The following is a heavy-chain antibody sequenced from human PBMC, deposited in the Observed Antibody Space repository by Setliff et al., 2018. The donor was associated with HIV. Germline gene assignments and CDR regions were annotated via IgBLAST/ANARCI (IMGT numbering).Heavy chain of an antibody. J-gene: IGHJ3*02. Sequence: SETLSLTCAVSDYSISSGFYWGWIRQPPGKGLEWIGSIYHTGSTYYNPSLKSRVTMSVDTSKNRFSLKLSSVTAADTAIFYCARHAGSGAQDDAFDIWGQGPLVTVSS. CDR3: ARHAGSGAQDDAFDI. V-gene: IGHV4-38-2*01. CDR1: DYSISSGFY. D-gene: IGHD6-19*01. CDR2: IYHTGST.